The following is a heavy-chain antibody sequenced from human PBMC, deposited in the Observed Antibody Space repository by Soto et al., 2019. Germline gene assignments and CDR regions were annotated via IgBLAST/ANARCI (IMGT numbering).Heavy chain of an antibody. CDR1: GDSISGYY. D-gene: IGHD3-22*01. CDR2: IDESGSI. CDR3: ARSGRSGYYYYYGMHX. Sequence: SETLSLTCTVSGDSISGYYWSWIRQPPGKGLEWIFDIDESGSINYNPALKSRVTMSIDTSKNQFSLKLISVTAADTAVYYCARSGRSGYYYYYGMHXWGQVTTVTVS. V-gene: IGHV4-59*01. J-gene: IGHJ6*02.